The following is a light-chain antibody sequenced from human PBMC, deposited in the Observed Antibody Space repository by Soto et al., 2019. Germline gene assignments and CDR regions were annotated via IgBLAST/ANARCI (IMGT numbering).Light chain of an antibody. J-gene: IGLJ3*02. CDR2: EVF. CDR3: SSYTPTTWV. CDR1: SSDVGSYRF. V-gene: IGLV2-14*01. Sequence: QSALTQPPSASGSPGQSVTISCTGTSSDVGSYRFVSWYQQHPGKAPKLLIYEVFNRPSGVSNRFSVSKSGNTASLTISGLQAEDEADYYCSSYTPTTWVFGGGTKVTVL.